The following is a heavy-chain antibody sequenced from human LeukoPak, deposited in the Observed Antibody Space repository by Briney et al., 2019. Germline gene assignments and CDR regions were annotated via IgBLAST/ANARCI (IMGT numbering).Heavy chain of an antibody. CDR3: AREVVVVVAARGAFDY. D-gene: IGHD2-15*01. CDR2: IYHSGST. Sequence: SETLSLTCAVSGYSISSGYYWGWIRQPPGKGLEWIGSIYHSGSTYYNPSLKSRVTISVGTSKNQFSLKLSSVTAADTAVYYCAREVVVVVAARGAFDYWGQGTLVTVSS. V-gene: IGHV4-38-2*02. CDR1: GYSISSGYY. J-gene: IGHJ4*02.